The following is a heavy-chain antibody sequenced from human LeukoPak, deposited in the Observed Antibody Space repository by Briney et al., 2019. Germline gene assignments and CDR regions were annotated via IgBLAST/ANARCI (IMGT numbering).Heavy chain of an antibody. CDR2: ISYSGTT. J-gene: IGHJ3*02. Sequence: SETLSLTCSVSGGSISSSSFYWGWIRQPPGKGLEWIGSISYSGTTYYKPSLRSRLTISVDTSKNHLSLNLTSVTAADTAVYYCARVKTTTRRHDAFDIWGQGTMVTVSS. CDR3: ARVKTTTRRHDAFDI. V-gene: IGHV4-39*02. D-gene: IGHD4-11*01. CDR1: GGSISSSSFY.